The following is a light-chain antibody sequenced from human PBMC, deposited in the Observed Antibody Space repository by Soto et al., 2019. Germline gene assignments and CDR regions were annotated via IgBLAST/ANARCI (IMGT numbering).Light chain of an antibody. Sequence: QSVLTQPPSASGTHGQRVTISCSGSSSHIGSNTVNWYQQLPGTAPKLLIYSNNQRPSGVPDRFSGSKSGISASLAISGLQSEDEADYYCAAWDDSLNGRVFGGGPKMTVL. CDR3: AAWDDSLNGRV. CDR2: SNN. J-gene: IGLJ3*02. CDR1: SSHIGSNT. V-gene: IGLV1-44*01.